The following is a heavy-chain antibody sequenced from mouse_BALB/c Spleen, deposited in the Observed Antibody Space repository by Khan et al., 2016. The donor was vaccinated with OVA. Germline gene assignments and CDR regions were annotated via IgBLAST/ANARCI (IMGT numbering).Heavy chain of an antibody. V-gene: IGHV5-6*01. J-gene: IGHJ3*01. CDR1: GFTFSPYS. CDR2: ISSDGDYT. CDR3: ATHLTGSVAY. Sequence: VQLVESGGDLVKSGGSLKLSCAASGFTFSPYSMSWVRQTPDKRLEWVATISSDGDYTYYPDSVKGRFNISRDNAKNTLYLQMSSLKSEDTAIYYCATHLTGSVAYWGQGTLVTVSA. D-gene: IGHD4-1*01.